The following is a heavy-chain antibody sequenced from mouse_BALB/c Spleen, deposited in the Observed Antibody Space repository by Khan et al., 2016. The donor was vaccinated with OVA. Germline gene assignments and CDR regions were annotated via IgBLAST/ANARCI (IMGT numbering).Heavy chain of an antibody. J-gene: IGHJ2*01. CDR1: GYTFTNYW. CDR3: ARFRYDERGDY. D-gene: IGHD2-14*01. V-gene: IGHV1-7*01. CDR2: INPSTGYT. Sequence: QVQLQQSGAELAKPGASVKMSCKASGYTFTNYWMHWVKQRPGQGLEWIGYINPSTGYTEYNQKFKDKATLTADKSSSTAYMQLSSLTSADSAVYYCARFRYDERGDYWGQGTTLTVSS.